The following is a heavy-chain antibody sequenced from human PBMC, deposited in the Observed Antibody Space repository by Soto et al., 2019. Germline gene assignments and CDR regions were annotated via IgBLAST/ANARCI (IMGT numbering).Heavy chain of an antibody. CDR1: GFSFTRYS. Sequence: GGSLRLSCAASGFSFTRYSMNWVRQAPGKGLEWVSSISSTTNYIYYGDSMKGRFTISRDNAKNSLYLEMNSLRAEDTAVYYCARESEDLTSNFDFWGQGTLVTVSS. V-gene: IGHV3-21*06. CDR3: ARESEDLTSNFDF. J-gene: IGHJ4*02. CDR2: ISSTTNYI.